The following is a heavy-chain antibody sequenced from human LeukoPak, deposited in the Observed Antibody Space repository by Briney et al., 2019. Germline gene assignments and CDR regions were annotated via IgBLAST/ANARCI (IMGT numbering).Heavy chain of an antibody. J-gene: IGHJ6*02. V-gene: IGHV1-46*01. CDR2: INPSGGST. CDR1: GYTFTSYY. Sequence: ASVKVSCKASGYTFTSYYMHWVRQAPGQGLEWMGIINPSGGSTSYAQKFQGRVTMTRDTSTGTVYMELSSLRSEDTAVYYCARDGDSSSWYSPSIYYYYYGMDVWGQGTTVTVSS. CDR3: ARDGDSSSWYSPSIYYYYYGMDV. D-gene: IGHD6-13*01.